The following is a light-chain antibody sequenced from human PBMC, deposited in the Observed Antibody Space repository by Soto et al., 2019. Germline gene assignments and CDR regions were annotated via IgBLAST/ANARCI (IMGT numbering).Light chain of an antibody. CDR1: TSNIGSKT. CDR3: AAWDDRLSGFV. J-gene: IGLJ1*01. CDR2: RNN. V-gene: IGLV1-47*01. Sequence: QSVLTQPPSASGTPGQRVTISCSGSTSNIGSKTVSWYQQLPGSAPKLLIYRNNQRPSGVPDRFSGSKSGTSASLAISGLRSEDEADYYCAAWDDRLSGFVFATGTKLTVL.